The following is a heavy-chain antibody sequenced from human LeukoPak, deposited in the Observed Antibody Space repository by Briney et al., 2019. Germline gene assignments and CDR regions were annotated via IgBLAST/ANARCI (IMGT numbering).Heavy chain of an antibody. CDR3: ARRGSYSLFDY. D-gene: IGHD1-26*01. CDR2: MKQDGSEI. V-gene: IGHV3-7*01. CDR1: GFTFRSYW. Sequence: GGSLRLSCAASGFTFRSYWMTWVRQAPGKGLEWVANMKQDGSEIYYVGSVRGRFTTSRDNAKNSLYLQMNSLRAEDTAVYYCARRGSYSLFDYWGPGTLVTVSS. J-gene: IGHJ4*02.